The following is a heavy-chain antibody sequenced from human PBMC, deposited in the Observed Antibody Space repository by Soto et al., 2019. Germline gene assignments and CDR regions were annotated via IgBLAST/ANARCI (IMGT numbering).Heavy chain of an antibody. CDR1: GYTFTDYY. CDR3: ATDLYSSSWGPAYYYYGMDV. J-gene: IGHJ6*02. CDR2: VDPEDGET. V-gene: IGHV1-69-2*01. Sequence: ASVKVCCKVSGYTFTDYYMHWVQQAPGKGLEWMGLVDPEDGETIYAEKFQGRVTITADTSTDTAYMELSSLRSEDTAVYYCATDLYSSSWGPAYYYYGMDVWGQGTTVTVSS. D-gene: IGHD6-13*01.